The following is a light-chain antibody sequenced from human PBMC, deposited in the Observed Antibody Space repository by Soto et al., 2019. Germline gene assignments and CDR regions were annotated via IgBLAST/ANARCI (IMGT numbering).Light chain of an antibody. Sequence: EIVLTQSPTTLSVSPGNRAPISCGASQSVSSNLAWYQPQLGLTPRLLIYGASTRATGVPPRFSGSRSGTEFTLTISSLQSEDFAVYYCQQYYNWPPYTFGQGTKVDIK. CDR2: GAS. V-gene: IGKV3-15*01. J-gene: IGKJ2*01. CDR1: QSVSSN. CDR3: QQYYNWPPYT.